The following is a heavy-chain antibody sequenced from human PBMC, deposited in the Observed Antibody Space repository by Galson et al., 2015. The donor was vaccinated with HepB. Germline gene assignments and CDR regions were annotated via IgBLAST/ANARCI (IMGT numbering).Heavy chain of an antibody. Sequence: QSGAEVKKPGESLKISCKGSGYSFTSYWIGWVRQMPGKGLEWMGIIYPGDSDTRYSPSFQGQVTISADKSISTAYLQWSSLKASDTAMYYCARRSLLYYYDSSGYLPGVAFDIWGQGTMVTVSS. CDR2: IYPGDSDT. V-gene: IGHV5-51*01. D-gene: IGHD3-22*01. CDR1: GYSFTSYW. J-gene: IGHJ3*02. CDR3: ARRSLLYYYDSSGYLPGVAFDI.